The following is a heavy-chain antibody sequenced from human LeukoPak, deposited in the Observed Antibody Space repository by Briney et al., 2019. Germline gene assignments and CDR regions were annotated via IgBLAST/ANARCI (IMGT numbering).Heavy chain of an antibody. Sequence: GGSLRLSCEVSGFTFSTEAMTWVRQAPGKGLEWVSAISGSGGSTYYADSVKGRFTISRDNSKNTLSLQMNSLRAEDTAVYFCAKGAVAGNQKPGGYWGQGTLVTVSS. J-gene: IGHJ4*02. V-gene: IGHV3-23*01. CDR3: AKGAVAGNQKPGGY. CDR1: GFTFSTEA. CDR2: ISGSGGST. D-gene: IGHD6-19*01.